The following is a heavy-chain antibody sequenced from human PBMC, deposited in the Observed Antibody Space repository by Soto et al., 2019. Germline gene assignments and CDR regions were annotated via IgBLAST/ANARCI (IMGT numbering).Heavy chain of an antibody. D-gene: IGHD3-22*01. CDR1: GFTFSSYA. J-gene: IGHJ5*02. V-gene: IGHV3-23*01. CDR3: AKDPTHYYDSSGPWFDP. CDR2: ISGSGGST. Sequence: LRLSCAASGFTFSSYAMSWVRQAPGKGLEWVSAISGSGGSTYYADSVKGRFTISRDNSKNTLYLQMNSLRAEDTAVYYCAKDPTHYYDSSGPWFDPWGQGTLVTVSS.